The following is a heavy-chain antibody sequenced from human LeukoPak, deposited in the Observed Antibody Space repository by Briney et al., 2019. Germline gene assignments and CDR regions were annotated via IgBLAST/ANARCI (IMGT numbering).Heavy chain of an antibody. CDR3: ARVGSGSWPKHFDY. CDR2: INPNSGGT. D-gene: IGHD3-10*01. V-gene: IGHV1-2*06. CDR1: GYTFTGYY. J-gene: IGHJ4*02. Sequence: GASVKVSCKASGYTFTGYYKHWVRQAPGQGLEWMGRINPNSGGTNYAQKFQGRVTMTRDTSISTAYMELSRLRSDDTAVYYCARVGSGSWPKHFDYWGQGTLVTVSS.